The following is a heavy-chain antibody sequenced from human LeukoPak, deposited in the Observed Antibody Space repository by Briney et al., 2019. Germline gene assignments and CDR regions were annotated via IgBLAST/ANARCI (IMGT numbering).Heavy chain of an antibody. V-gene: IGHV3-30*03. Sequence: GRSLRLSCAASGFTFSSYGMHWVRQAPVKGLEWVTIISYDGSNKYYADSVKGRFTISRGNSKNTLYLQMNSLSAEDTAVYYCARDRSRGVVPAALDVWGQGTTVTVSS. CDR2: ISYDGSNK. D-gene: IGHD2-2*01. J-gene: IGHJ6*02. CDR1: GFTFSSYG. CDR3: ARDRSRGVVPAALDV.